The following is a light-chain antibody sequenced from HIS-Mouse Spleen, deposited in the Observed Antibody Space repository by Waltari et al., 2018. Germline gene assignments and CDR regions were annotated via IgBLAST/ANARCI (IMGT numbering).Light chain of an antibody. CDR1: ALPKKY. V-gene: IGLV3-10*01. J-gene: IGLJ2*01. CDR3: YSTDSSGNHRV. CDR2: EES. Sequence: SYELPQPPSVSVSPGQTDRNTCSGDALPKKYAYWYQQKSGQAPVLVIYEESKRPYGIPERFSGSSSGTMATLTISGAQVEDEADYYCYSTDSSGNHRVFGGGTKLTVL.